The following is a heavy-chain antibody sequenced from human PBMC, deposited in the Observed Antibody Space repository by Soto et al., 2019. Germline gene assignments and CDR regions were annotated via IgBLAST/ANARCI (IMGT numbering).Heavy chain of an antibody. V-gene: IGHV3-23*01. CDR3: AKDVYSSSWYDAFDI. Sequence: VGSLRLSCAASGFTFSSYAMSWVRQAPGKGLEWVSAISGSGGSTYYADSVKGRFTISRDNSKNTLYLQMNSLRAEDTAVYYCAKDVYSSSWYDAFDIWGQGTMVTVSS. J-gene: IGHJ3*02. D-gene: IGHD6-13*01. CDR1: GFTFSSYA. CDR2: ISGSGGST.